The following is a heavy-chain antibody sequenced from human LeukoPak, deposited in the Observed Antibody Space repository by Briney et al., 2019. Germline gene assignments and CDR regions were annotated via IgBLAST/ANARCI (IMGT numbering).Heavy chain of an antibody. V-gene: IGHV3-9*01. J-gene: IGHJ4*02. D-gene: IGHD3-10*01. Sequence: PGRSLRLSCAASGFTFDDYAMHWVRQAPGEGLEWVSGISWNSGSIGYADSVKGRFTISRDNAKNSLYLQMNSLRAEDTALYYCAKVKSGVNDFGSGKSFDYWGQGTLVTVSS. CDR3: AKVKSGVNDFGSGKSFDY. CDR2: ISWNSGSI. CDR1: GFTFDDYA.